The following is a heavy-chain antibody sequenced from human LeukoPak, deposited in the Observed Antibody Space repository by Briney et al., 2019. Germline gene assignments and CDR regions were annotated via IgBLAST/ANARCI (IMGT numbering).Heavy chain of an antibody. CDR1: GYTFTSYA. Sequence: ASVKVSCKASGYTFTSYAMHWVRRAPGHRLEWIGWINAGNGNTKYSQKFQGRVTITRDTSASTAYMELSSLRSEDTAVYYCARDKVDSSGSLDYWGQGTLVTVSS. J-gene: IGHJ4*02. CDR3: ARDKVDSSGSLDY. V-gene: IGHV1-3*01. D-gene: IGHD6-19*01. CDR2: INAGNGNT.